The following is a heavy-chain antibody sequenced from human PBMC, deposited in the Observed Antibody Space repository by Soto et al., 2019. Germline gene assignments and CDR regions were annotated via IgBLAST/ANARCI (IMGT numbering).Heavy chain of an antibody. J-gene: IGHJ6*03. CDR1: GFTFSSYS. Sequence: EVQLVESGGGLVQPGGSLRLSCAASGFTFSSYSMNWVRQAPGKGLEWVSYISSSSSTIYYADSVKGRFTISRDNAKNSLYLQMNSLRAEDTAVYYCASLPYNWNSRTHYYMDVWGKGTTVTVSS. CDR2: ISSSSSTI. D-gene: IGHD1-7*01. CDR3: ASLPYNWNSRTHYYMDV. V-gene: IGHV3-48*01.